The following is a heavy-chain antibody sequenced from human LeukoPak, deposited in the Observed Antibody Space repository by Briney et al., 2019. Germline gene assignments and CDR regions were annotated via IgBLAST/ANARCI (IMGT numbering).Heavy chain of an antibody. D-gene: IGHD6-25*01. CDR2: INHSGST. CDR1: GGSFSGYY. CDR3: ARGARLPGFDY. V-gene: IGHV4-34*01. Sequence: PSETLSLTCAVYGGSFSGYYWSWIRQPPGKGLEWIGEINHSGSTNYNPSLKSRVTISVDTSKNQFSLKLSSVTAADTAVYYCARGARLPGFDYWGQGTLVTVSS. J-gene: IGHJ4*02.